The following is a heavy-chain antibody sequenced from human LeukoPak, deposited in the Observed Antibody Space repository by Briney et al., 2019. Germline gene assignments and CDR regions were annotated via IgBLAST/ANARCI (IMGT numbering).Heavy chain of an antibody. CDR3: ARHLISTGYFDY. J-gene: IGHJ4*02. CDR1: GGSISSSSYY. V-gene: IGHV4-39*01. Sequence: SETLSLTCTVSGGSISSSSYYWGWIRQPPGKGLEWIGSIYYSGSTYYNPSLKSRVTISVDTSKNQFSLKLSSVTAADTAAYYCARHLISTGYFDYWGQGTLVTVSS. D-gene: IGHD2-8*02. CDR2: IYYSGST.